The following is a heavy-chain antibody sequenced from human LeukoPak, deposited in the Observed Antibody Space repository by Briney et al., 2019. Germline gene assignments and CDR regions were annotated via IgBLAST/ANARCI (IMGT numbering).Heavy chain of an antibody. CDR2: ISSSSSYI. V-gene: IGHV3-21*01. CDR3: ARDRVLKQQLYFFDY. D-gene: IGHD6-13*01. Sequence: GGSLRLSCAASGFTFSSYSMNWVRQAPGKGLEWVSSISSSSSYIYYADSVKGRFTISRDNAKNSLYLQMNSLRVEDTAVYYCARDRVLKQQLYFFDYWGQGTLVTVSS. J-gene: IGHJ4*02. CDR1: GFTFSSYS.